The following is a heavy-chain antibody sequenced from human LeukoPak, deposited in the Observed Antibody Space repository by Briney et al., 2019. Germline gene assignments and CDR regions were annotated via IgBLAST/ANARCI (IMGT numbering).Heavy chain of an antibody. J-gene: IGHJ4*02. Sequence: GGSLRLSCAASGFTFSSYGMHWVRQAPGKGLEWVAFIRYDGSNKYYADSVKGRFTISRDNSKNTLYLQMNSLRAEDTAVYYCAKSGGSYSHYFDYWGQGTLVTVSS. CDR2: IRYDGSNK. CDR3: AKSGGSYSHYFDY. D-gene: IGHD1-26*01. V-gene: IGHV3-30*02. CDR1: GFTFSSYG.